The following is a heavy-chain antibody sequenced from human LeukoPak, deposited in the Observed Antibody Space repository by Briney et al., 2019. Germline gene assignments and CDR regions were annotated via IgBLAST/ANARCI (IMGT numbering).Heavy chain of an antibody. CDR2: IYYSGST. CDR1: GGSISRGGYY. D-gene: IGHD5-18*01. J-gene: IGHJ4*02. CDR3: ARVNSYGSQFDY. V-gene: IGHV4-31*03. Sequence: PSQTLSLTCTVSGGSISRGGYYWSWIRQHPGKGLEWIGHIYYSGSTYYNPSLKSRVTISVDTSKNQFSLKLSSVTAADTAVYYCARVNSYGSQFDYWGQGTLVTVSS.